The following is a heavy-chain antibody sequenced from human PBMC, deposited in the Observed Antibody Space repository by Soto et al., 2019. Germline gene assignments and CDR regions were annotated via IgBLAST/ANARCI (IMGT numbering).Heavy chain of an antibody. CDR1: GFPFGSYS. CDR3: ARSAGKGGLAAPIDY. V-gene: IGHV3-48*01. Sequence: ESGGTLVQPGGSLKLSCVASGFPFGSYSMNWVRQAPGKGLEWLSYIGTSSSTIYYADSVKGRFTISRENPKTTLFLQMDSLRAEDTAVYYCARSAGKGGLAAPIDYWGQGILVTVSS. J-gene: IGHJ4*02. D-gene: IGHD6-13*01. CDR2: IGTSSSTI.